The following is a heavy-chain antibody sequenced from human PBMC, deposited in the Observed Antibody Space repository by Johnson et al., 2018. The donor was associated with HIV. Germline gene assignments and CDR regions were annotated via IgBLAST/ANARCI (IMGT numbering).Heavy chain of an antibody. J-gene: IGHJ3*02. CDR2: ISYDGSNK. V-gene: IGHV3-30*04. Sequence: VQLVESGGGLVHPGGSLRLSCAASGFTFSNYAMHWVRQAPGKGLEWVAVISYDGSNKYYADSVKGRFNISRDNSKNTLYLQMNSLRAEDTAVYYCAEDGCSGYYPPAAFDIWGQGTMVTVSS. D-gene: IGHD3-22*01. CDR1: GFTFSNYA. CDR3: AEDGCSGYYPPAAFDI.